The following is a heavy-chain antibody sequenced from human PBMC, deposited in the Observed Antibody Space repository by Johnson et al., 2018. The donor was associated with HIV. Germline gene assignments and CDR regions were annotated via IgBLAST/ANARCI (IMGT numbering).Heavy chain of an antibody. CDR1: GFTCSSYG. Sequence: QVQLVESGGGVVQPGRSLRLSCAASGFTCSSYGMHWVRQAPGKGLEWVAVIWYDGSNKYYADSVKGRFTISRDNSKNTLYLQMNSLRAEDTAVYYCAKSSPPGLAPLGGWGQGTMVTVSS. CDR3: AKSSPPGLAPLGG. CDR2: IWYDGSNK. J-gene: IGHJ3*01. D-gene: IGHD6-19*01. V-gene: IGHV3-30*18.